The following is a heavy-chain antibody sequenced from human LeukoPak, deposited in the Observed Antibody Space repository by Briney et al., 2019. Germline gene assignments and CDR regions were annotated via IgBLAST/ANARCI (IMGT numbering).Heavy chain of an antibody. V-gene: IGHV6-1*01. Sequence: SQTLSLTCGISGDSVSSNSAAWNWIRQSPSRGLEWLGRTYYRSKWFINYAPSVKSRIIINPDTPENQVSLQLNSVTPEDTAVYYCTRSDCSSGRCPGFDNWGQGTLVTVSS. J-gene: IGHJ4*02. CDR1: GDSVSSNSAA. CDR3: TRSDCSSGRCPGFDN. D-gene: IGHD6-19*01. CDR2: TYYRSKWFI.